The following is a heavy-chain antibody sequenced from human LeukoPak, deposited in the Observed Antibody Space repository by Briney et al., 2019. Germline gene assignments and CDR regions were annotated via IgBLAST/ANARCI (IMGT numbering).Heavy chain of an antibody. V-gene: IGHV3-23*01. CDR1: GFTFNNYA. CDR2: ISGSGGST. D-gene: IGHD6-13*01. Sequence: GGSLRLSCAASGFTFNNYAMSWVRQAPGKGLEWVSAISGSGGSTYYADSVKGRFTISRDNSKNTLYLQMNSLRAEDTAVYYCARSIAAPGTWYFDYWGQGTLVTVSS. J-gene: IGHJ4*02. CDR3: ARSIAAPGTWYFDY.